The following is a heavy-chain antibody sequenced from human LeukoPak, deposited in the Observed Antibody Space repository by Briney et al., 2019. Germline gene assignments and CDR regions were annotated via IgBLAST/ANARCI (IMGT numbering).Heavy chain of an antibody. Sequence: SVKVSCKASGYTFTSYGISWVRQAPGQGLEWMGRIIPILGIANYAQKFQGRVTITADKSTSAAYMELSSLRSEDTAVYYCAFGELPPPGDFDYWGQGTLVTVSS. CDR1: GYTFTSYG. V-gene: IGHV1-69*04. J-gene: IGHJ4*02. D-gene: IGHD3-10*01. CDR3: AFGELPPPGDFDY. CDR2: IIPILGIA.